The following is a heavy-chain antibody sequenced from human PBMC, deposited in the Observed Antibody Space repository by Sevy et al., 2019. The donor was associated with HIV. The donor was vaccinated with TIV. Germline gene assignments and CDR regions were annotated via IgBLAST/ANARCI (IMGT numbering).Heavy chain of an antibody. V-gene: IGHV1-24*01. D-gene: IGHD2-15*01. J-gene: IGHJ6*02. CDR2: LDPEDGET. CDR3: AADRGEDYCSGNSCQRHYYYGLDV. Sequence: ASVKDSCKVSGYRLIEVSMHWVRQAPGKGLEWMGHLDPEDGETIYAQIFQGRVPMTEDTSTETAYMEVGSLRSEETAIYYCAADRGEDYCSGNSCQRHYYYGLDVWGQETTVTVSS. CDR1: GYRLIEVS.